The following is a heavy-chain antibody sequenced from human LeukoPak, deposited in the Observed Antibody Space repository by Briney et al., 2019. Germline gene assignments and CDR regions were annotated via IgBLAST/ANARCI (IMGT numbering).Heavy chain of an antibody. V-gene: IGHV4-59*01. CDR1: GGSISSYY. CDR2: IYYSGST. D-gene: IGHD3-22*01. Sequence: PSETLSLTCTVSGGSISSYYWSWIRQPPGKGLEWIGYIYYSGSTNYNPSLKSRVTISVDTSKNQFSLKLSSVTAADTAVYYCARGYDSSGYYHIDYWGQGTLVTVSS. J-gene: IGHJ4*02. CDR3: ARGYDSSGYYHIDY.